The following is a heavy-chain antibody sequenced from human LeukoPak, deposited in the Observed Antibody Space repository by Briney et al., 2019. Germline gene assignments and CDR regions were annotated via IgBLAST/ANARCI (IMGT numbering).Heavy chain of an antibody. CDR3: ARTIVVAGFTDYFDY. Sequence: PGGSLRLSCAASGFTVSSNYMSWARQAPGRGLEWVSVIYSGGSTYYADSVEGRFTISRDNSKNMLYLQMNSLRAEDTAVYYCARTIVVAGFTDYFDYWGQGTLVSVSS. CDR1: GFTVSSNY. J-gene: IGHJ4*02. D-gene: IGHD6-19*01. CDR2: IYSGGST. V-gene: IGHV3-53*01.